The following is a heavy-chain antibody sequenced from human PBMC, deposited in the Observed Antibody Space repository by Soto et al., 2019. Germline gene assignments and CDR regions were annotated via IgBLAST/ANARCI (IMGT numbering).Heavy chain of an antibody. J-gene: IGHJ4*02. CDR3: ARNYWHLFDF. Sequence: PGGSLRLSCAASGFTFSTYWMSWVRQAPGKGLEWVANTNEDGSVNQYVDSVEGRFTISRDNGKNSLFLQMNNVRPDDTAVYYCARNYWHLFDFWGQRTLVTVSS. CDR2: TNEDGSVN. D-gene: IGHD2-8*02. CDR1: GFTFSTYW. V-gene: IGHV3-7*05.